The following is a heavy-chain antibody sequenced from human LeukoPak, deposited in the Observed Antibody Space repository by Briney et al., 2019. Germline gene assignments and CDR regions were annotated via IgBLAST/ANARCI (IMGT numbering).Heavy chain of an antibody. Sequence: SVKVSCKASGGTFSSYAISWVRQAPGQGLEWMGRIIPILGIANYAQKFQGRVTITADKSTSTAYMGLSSLRSEDTAVYYCARDREVDNYFDYWGQGALVTVSS. J-gene: IGHJ4*02. CDR1: GGTFSSYA. CDR2: IIPILGIA. V-gene: IGHV1-69*04. CDR3: ARDREVDNYFDY. D-gene: IGHD1-26*01.